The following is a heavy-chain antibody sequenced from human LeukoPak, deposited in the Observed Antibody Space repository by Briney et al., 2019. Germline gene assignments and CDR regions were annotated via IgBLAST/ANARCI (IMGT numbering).Heavy chain of an antibody. CDR1: SGSFSGYY. V-gene: IGHV4-34*01. Sequence: PSETLSLTCAVYSGSFSGYYWNWIRQPPGKGLEWIGEINDSGSVNRNPSLKNRVTLSVDTSKNQFSLRLSSVAAADTAVYYCARRLVDSGASQVSDDWGQGTLVTVSS. CDR3: ARRLVDSGASQVSDD. CDR2: INDSGSV. J-gene: IGHJ4*02. D-gene: IGHD2-15*01.